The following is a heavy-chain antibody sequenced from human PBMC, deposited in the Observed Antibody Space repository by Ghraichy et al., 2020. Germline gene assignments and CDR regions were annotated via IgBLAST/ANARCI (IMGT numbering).Heavy chain of an antibody. J-gene: IGHJ4*02. Sequence: GGSLRLSCAASGFTFSRYRMHWVRQAPGKGLVWVSHINDDGSTTGYADSVRGRFTISRDNAKNTLYVQMNSLRPEDTAVYYCVRDDPLFWSGPTFDSWGQGTLVTVSS. CDR3: VRDDPLFWSGPTFDS. CDR2: INDDGSTT. CDR1: GFTFSRYR. D-gene: IGHD3-3*01. V-gene: IGHV3-74*01.